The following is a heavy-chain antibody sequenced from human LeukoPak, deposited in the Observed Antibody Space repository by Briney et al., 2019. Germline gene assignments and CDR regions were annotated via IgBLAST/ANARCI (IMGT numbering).Heavy chain of an antibody. V-gene: IGHV3-48*03. CDR1: GFTFSVYE. CDR2: ISSRGNTK. D-gene: IGHD2-2*01. J-gene: IGHJ4*02. Sequence: GGSLRLSCAASGFTFSVYEMNWVRQAPGKGLEGVSYISSRGNTKYYADSVKGRFTISRDNAKKSLYMQMNSLRAEDTAVYYCARETDSTLFDYWGQGTLVTVSS. CDR3: ARETDSTLFDY.